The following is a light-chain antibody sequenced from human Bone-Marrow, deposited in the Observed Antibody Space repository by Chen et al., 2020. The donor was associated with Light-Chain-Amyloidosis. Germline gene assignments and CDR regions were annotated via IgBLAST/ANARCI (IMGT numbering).Light chain of an antibody. CDR1: SSDVGGHNY. CDR3: SSYTSRNTWV. CDR2: DVS. Sequence: QSALAQPASVSGSPGQSIIVSCTGTSSDVGGHNYVSWYQQYPGKAPKFLIYDVSNRPSGVSYRFSGSTSGNTASLTISGLQAEDEADYYCSSYTSRNTWVFGTGTTVTVL. J-gene: IGLJ1*01. V-gene: IGLV2-14*01.